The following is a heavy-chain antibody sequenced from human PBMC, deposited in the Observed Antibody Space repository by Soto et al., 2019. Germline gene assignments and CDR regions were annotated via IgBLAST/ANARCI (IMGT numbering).Heavy chain of an antibody. CDR1: GFTFSSYA. CDR3: AKVSGYSSGWSDY. D-gene: IGHD6-19*01. CDR2: ISGSGGVT. V-gene: IGHV3-23*01. J-gene: IGHJ4*02. Sequence: PGGSLRLSCAASGFTFSSYAMSWVRQAPGKGLEWVSFISGSGGVTKYAESVKGRFTMSRDNSKNTVYLQMNSLRAEDTAVYYCAKVSGYSSGWSDYWGQGTLVTVSS.